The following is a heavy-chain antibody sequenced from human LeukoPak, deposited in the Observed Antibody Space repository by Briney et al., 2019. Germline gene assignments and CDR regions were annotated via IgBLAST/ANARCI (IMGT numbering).Heavy chain of an antibody. CDR2: INPNSGGT. CDR1: GYTFTDYY. J-gene: IGHJ5*02. CDR3: AREIVVVPAVHNWFDP. V-gene: IGHV1-2*02. Sequence: ASVKVSCXASGYTFTDYYMHWVRQAPGQGLEWMGWINPNSGGTNYAQKFQGRVTMTRDTSISTAYMELSRLRSDDTAVYYCAREIVVVPAVHNWFDPWGQGTLVTVSS. D-gene: IGHD2-2*01.